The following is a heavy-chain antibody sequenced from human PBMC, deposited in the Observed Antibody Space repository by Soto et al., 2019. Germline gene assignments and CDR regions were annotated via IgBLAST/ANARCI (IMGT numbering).Heavy chain of an antibody. V-gene: IGHV1-69*01. Sequence: QVQLVQSGAEVKKPGSSVKVSCKASGGTFSSYAISWVRQAPGQGLEWMGGIIPIFGTANYAQKFQGRVTIPADESTSTAYMELSSLRSEDTAVYYCARDRYGSGSYYFDYWGQGTLVTVSS. CDR1: GGTFSSYA. D-gene: IGHD3-10*01. J-gene: IGHJ4*02. CDR3: ARDRYGSGSYYFDY. CDR2: IIPIFGTA.